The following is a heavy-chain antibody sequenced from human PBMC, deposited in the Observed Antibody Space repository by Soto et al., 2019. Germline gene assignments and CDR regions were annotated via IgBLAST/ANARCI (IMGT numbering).Heavy chain of an antibody. CDR2: ISVYNGNT. CDR3: ARAESMDV. J-gene: IGHJ6*02. Sequence: ASVKVSCKASGYTFTSYGISWVRQAPGQGLERMGWISVYNGNTNYAQKLQGRGTMTADTSTSTAYMELRSLRSDDTVVYYCARAESMDVWGQGTTVTVSS. V-gene: IGHV1-18*01. CDR1: GYTFTSYG.